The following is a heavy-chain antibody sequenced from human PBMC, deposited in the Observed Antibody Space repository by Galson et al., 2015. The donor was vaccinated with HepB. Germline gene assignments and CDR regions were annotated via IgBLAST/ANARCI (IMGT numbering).Heavy chain of an antibody. CDR3: ARDGSVAGSNRCVGLCYYHNGMDV. D-gene: IGHD6-19*01. Sequence: SLRLSCAASGFTFSNYGIHWVRQAPGRGLEWVAAIWYDGSRKYYTDSAKGRFTISRDNSKNTLDLQMNSLRAEDTAVYYCARDGSVAGSNRCVGLCYYHNGMDVWGQGTTVTVSS. CDR1: GFTFSNYG. CDR2: IWYDGSRK. J-gene: IGHJ6*02. V-gene: IGHV3-33*01.